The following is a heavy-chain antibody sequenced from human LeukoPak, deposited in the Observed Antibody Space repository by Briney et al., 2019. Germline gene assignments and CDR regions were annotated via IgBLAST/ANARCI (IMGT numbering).Heavy chain of an antibody. CDR3: AREASGDSVDY. Sequence: PSETLSLTCTVAGGSISTGLCSCSRTPQPPGEGLDWIGYIYYSGSTYYNPSLKSRLTISVDTSKNQFSLKLSSVAAADTAVYYCAREASGDSVDYWGQGTLVTVSS. CDR2: IYYSGST. D-gene: IGHD1-26*01. CDR1: GGSISTGLCS. V-gene: IGHV4-30-4*08. J-gene: IGHJ4*02.